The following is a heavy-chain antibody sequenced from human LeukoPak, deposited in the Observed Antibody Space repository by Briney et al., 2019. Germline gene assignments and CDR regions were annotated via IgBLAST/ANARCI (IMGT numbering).Heavy chain of an antibody. CDR1: GLTVSSNY. V-gene: IGHV3-23*01. D-gene: IGHD3-10*02. CDR2: ISGSGTNT. Sequence: PGGSLRLSCAASGLTVSSNYMNWVRQAPGKGLEWVSGISGSGTNTYYADSVKGRFTISRDNSKNTLYMQMNSLRAEDTAVYYCAELGITMIGGVWGKGTTVTISS. CDR3: AELGITMIGGV. J-gene: IGHJ6*04.